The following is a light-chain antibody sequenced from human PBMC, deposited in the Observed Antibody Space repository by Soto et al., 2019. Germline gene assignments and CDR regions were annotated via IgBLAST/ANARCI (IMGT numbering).Light chain of an antibody. J-gene: IGKJ4*01. CDR3: QQLTSNPLT. CDR2: AAS. Sequence: DIQLTQSPSFLSASVGDRVTITCRASQGITNSLAWYQQKPGQAPNLLIYAASTLQGGVPSRFSGSGSGTDFTLTISSLHPEDFATYYCQQLTSNPLTFGGGTTVEIK. V-gene: IGKV1-9*01. CDR1: QGITNS.